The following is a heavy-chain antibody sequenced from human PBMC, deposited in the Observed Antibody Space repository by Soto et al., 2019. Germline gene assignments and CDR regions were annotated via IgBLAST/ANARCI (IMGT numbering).Heavy chain of an antibody. D-gene: IGHD6-13*01. Sequence: PSETLSLTCAVYGGSFSGYYWSWIRQPPGKGLEWIGEINHSGSTNYNPSLKSRVTISVDTSKNQFSLKLSSVTAADTAVYYCARALGYSSSWSIYYYMDVWGKGTTVTVSS. CDR3: ARALGYSSSWSIYYYMDV. J-gene: IGHJ6*03. V-gene: IGHV4-34*01. CDR1: GGSFSGYY. CDR2: INHSGST.